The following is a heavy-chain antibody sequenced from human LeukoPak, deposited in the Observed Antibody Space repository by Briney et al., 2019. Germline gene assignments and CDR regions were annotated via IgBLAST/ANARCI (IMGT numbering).Heavy chain of an antibody. Sequence: RPSETLSLTRSVSSVSFTSYYYSWLRQPPGQGREWLGYIHTDRPTNYNPSVKSRVTISVDTSKNQFSLRLSSVTAADTAVYYCARHHFSRGFLYWFFEIWGRGTLVTVSS. D-gene: IGHD2/OR15-2a*01. V-gene: IGHV4-4*09. J-gene: IGHJ2*01. CDR3: ARHHFSRGFLYWFFEI. CDR2: IHTDRPT. CDR1: SVSFTSYY.